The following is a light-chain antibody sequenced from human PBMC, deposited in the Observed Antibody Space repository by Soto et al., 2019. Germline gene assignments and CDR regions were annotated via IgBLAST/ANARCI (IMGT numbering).Light chain of an antibody. CDR1: QSGSGSY. V-gene: IGKV3-20*01. CDR3: QQYGNSPLT. J-gene: IGKJ4*01. CDR2: GAS. Sequence: EIVLTQSPATLSLSPGERATLSCRASQSGSGSYLAWYQQKPGQAPRLLISGASRRATGIPDRFSGSGSGTDFTLTISSLEPEDFAVYYCQQYGNSPLTFGGGTKVDIK.